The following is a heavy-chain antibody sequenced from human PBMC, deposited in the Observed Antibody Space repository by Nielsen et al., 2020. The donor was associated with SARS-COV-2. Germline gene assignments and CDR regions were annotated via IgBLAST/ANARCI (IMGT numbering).Heavy chain of an antibody. V-gene: IGHV3-30*04. Sequence: GESLKISCAASGFTFSSYAMHWVRQAPGKGLEWVAVISYDGSNKYYADSVKGRFTISRDNSKNTLYLQMNSLRAEDTAVYYCARDEAVAGTFPGGYWGQGTLVTVSA. CDR2: ISYDGSNK. CDR3: ARDEAVAGTFPGGY. D-gene: IGHD6-19*01. CDR1: GFTFSSYA. J-gene: IGHJ4*02.